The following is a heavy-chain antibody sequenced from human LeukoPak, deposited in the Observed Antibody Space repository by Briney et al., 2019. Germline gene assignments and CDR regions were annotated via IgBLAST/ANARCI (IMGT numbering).Heavy chain of an antibody. V-gene: IGHV3-21*01. CDR3: ARERPFYYGMDV. Sequence: GGSLRLSCAASGFTFSSYSMNWVRQAPGKGLEWVSSISSNSSYIYYADSVKGRFTISRDNAKNTLYLQMNSLRAEDTAVYYCARERPFYYGMDVWAQGSKVTVSS. CDR1: GFTFSSYS. J-gene: IGHJ6*02. CDR2: ISSNSSYI.